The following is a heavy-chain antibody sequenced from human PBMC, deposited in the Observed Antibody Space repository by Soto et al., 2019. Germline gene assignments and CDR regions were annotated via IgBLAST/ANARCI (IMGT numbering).Heavy chain of an antibody. CDR3: LRLRGNSWLDS. Sequence: QVQLQQSGPGLVKPSQTLSLTCDISGDSVSTNSATWNWIRQSPSRGLEWLGRTYYRSKWFNDYAISVIRRTTISPHMYNIRTSLQLISVTPADTAVYYCLRLRGNSWLDSWGQGTLVTVSS. J-gene: IGHJ5*01. CDR2: TYYRSKWFN. CDR1: GDSVSTNSAT. V-gene: IGHV6-1*01.